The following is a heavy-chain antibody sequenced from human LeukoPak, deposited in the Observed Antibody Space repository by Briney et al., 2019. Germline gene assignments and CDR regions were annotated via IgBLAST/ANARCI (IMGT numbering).Heavy chain of an antibody. CDR3: VGELLTAAGTIGAFDI. J-gene: IGHJ3*02. Sequence: GSSLRLSCAASGFTFSTYGMHWVRQAPGKGLEWVAVIWPNGSNKYHADSVKGRFTISRDNSKSTLFLQMSSLAAEDTAVYYCVGELLTAAGTIGAFDIWGRGTMVTVSS. D-gene: IGHD6-13*01. CDR2: IWPNGSNK. CDR1: GFTFSTYG. V-gene: IGHV3-33*01.